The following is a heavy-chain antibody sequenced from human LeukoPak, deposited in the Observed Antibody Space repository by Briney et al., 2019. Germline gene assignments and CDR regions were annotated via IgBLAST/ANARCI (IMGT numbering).Heavy chain of an antibody. Sequence: ASVKVSCKSSGFTFTDEYIHWVRQAPGQGLEWMGWVNPYSGAINYAQKFQGRVTLTRDTSISTAYMELSRLTSGDTAVYYCARDPKSQLLLDYWGQGTLVTVSS. D-gene: IGHD2-2*01. J-gene: IGHJ4*02. CDR1: GFTFTDEY. CDR2: VNPYSGAI. V-gene: IGHV1-2*02. CDR3: ARDPKSQLLLDY.